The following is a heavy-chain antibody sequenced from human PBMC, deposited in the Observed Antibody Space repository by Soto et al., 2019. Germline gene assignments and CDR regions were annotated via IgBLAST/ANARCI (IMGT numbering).Heavy chain of an antibody. CDR2: MSGSGDAT. J-gene: IGHJ4*02. Sequence: HLLESGGGLLQPGGSLRLSCSASGFTFSNFAMSWVRQAPGKGLEWVSAMSGSGDATYYADSVKGRFTIARDNSKNTAYLQGSNLKAEDTAVYYCAKFEGFVFGAYYYDHWGRGSRVTVSS. CDR3: AKFEGFVFGAYYYDH. D-gene: IGHD3-16*01. CDR1: GFTFSNFA. V-gene: IGHV3-23*01.